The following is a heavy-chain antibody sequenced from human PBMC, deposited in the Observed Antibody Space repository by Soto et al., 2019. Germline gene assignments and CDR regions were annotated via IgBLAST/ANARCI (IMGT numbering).Heavy chain of an antibody. V-gene: IGHV4-30-4*01. CDR2: IYYSGST. Sequence: SETLSLTCAVSGGSITSSNWWSWISQPPGKGLEWIGYIYYSGSTYYHPSLKSRVTISVDTSKNQFSLKLSSVTAADTAVYYCARDHYVYDILTGYGYYYGMDVWGQGTTVTVSS. J-gene: IGHJ6*02. CDR1: GGSITSSNW. CDR3: ARDHYVYDILTGYGYYYGMDV. D-gene: IGHD3-9*01.